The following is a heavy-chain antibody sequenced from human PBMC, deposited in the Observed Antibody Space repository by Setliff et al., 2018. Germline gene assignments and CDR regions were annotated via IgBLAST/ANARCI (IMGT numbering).Heavy chain of an antibody. CDR2: INHSGST. Sequence: SETLSLTCTVYGGSFTNYYWGWIRQSPGKGLVWIGEINHSGSTNYNPSLKSRLTISLDKSGNRFSLNLTSVTAADTALYYCARDPGFHSGTWCLGDWGQGIQVTVSS. D-gene: IGHD2-8*01. J-gene: IGHJ4*02. V-gene: IGHV4-34*01. CDR1: GGSFTNYY. CDR3: ARDPGFHSGTWCLGD.